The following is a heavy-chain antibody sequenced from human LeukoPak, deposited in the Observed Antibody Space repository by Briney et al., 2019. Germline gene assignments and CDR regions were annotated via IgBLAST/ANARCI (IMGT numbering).Heavy chain of an antibody. V-gene: IGHV1-18*01. D-gene: IGHD6-19*01. Sequence: GASVKVSCKASGYTFTSYGISWVRQAPGQGLEWMGWISAYNGNTKYSQKFQGRVTITRDTSASTAYMELSSLRSEDTAVYYCARGEGRYSSGWGLNYWGQGTLVTVSS. CDR1: GYTFTSYG. CDR2: ISAYNGNT. CDR3: ARGEGRYSSGWGLNY. J-gene: IGHJ4*02.